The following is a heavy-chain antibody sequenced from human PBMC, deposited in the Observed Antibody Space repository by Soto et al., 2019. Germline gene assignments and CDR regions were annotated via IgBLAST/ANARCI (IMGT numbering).Heavy chain of an antibody. J-gene: IGHJ5*02. CDR2: ISSTSHYI. D-gene: IGHD2-15*01. Sequence: PGGSLRLSCAASGFTLSSYTMNWVRQAPGKGLEWVSSISSTSHYIFYADSVKGRFTISRDNAYNSLYLQMDSLRVEDTAVYYCARDSLLYCSPATCLLDLWGQGTLVTVSS. CDR3: ARDSLLYCSPATCLLDL. CDR1: GFTLSSYT. V-gene: IGHV3-21*01.